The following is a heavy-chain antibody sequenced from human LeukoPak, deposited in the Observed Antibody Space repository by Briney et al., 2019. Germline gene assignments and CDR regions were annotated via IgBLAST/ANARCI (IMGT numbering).Heavy chain of an antibody. CDR3: ARESVGIVVVPAAKGSGFDP. CDR2: IYTSGST. J-gene: IGHJ5*02. Sequence: SETLFLTCTVSGGSISSYYWSWIRQPAGKGLEWIGRIYTSGSTNYNPSLKSRVTMSVDTSKNQFSLKLSSVTAADTAVYYCARESVGIVVVPAAKGSGFDPWGQGTLVTVSS. V-gene: IGHV4-4*07. D-gene: IGHD2-2*01. CDR1: GGSISSYY.